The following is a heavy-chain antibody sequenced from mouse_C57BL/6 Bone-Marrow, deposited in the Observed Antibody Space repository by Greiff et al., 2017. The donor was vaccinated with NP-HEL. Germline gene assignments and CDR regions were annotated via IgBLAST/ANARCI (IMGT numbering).Heavy chain of an antibody. J-gene: IGHJ4*01. Sequence: VKLQQPGAELVKPGASVKLSCKASGYTFTSYWMQWVKQRPGQGLEWIGEIDPSDSYTNYNQKFKGKATLTVDTSSSTASMQLSSLTSEDSAVYYCARVGGLRRRGFDYAMDYWGQGTSVTVSS. V-gene: IGHV1-50*01. CDR1: GYTFTSYW. D-gene: IGHD2-4*01. CDR3: ARVGGLRRRGFDYAMDY. CDR2: IDPSDSYT.